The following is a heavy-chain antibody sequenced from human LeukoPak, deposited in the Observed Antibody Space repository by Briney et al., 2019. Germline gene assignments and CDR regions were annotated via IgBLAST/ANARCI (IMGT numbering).Heavy chain of an antibody. CDR3: ARGPPNWGYDY. Sequence: ASVKVSCKASGYTFTSYDFSWVRQATGQRPKWMGWMSPNSGDTGYAQKFQDRVTMTRNTSISTAYMELSSLRSDDTAVYYCARGPPNWGYDYWGPGTLVTVSS. CDR2: MSPNSGDT. CDR1: GYTFTSYD. J-gene: IGHJ4*02. V-gene: IGHV1-8*01. D-gene: IGHD7-27*01.